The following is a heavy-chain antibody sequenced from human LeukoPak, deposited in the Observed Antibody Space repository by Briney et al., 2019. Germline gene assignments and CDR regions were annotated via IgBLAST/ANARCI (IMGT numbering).Heavy chain of an antibody. V-gene: IGHV3-11*01. CDR3: ARVLSRGGWALDY. CDR2: MSSSGNTI. J-gene: IGHJ4*02. CDR1: GFTFSDYN. Sequence: GGSLRLSGAASGFTFSDYNRGWLRQAPGKGREGGSYMSSSGNTIHYADSVKGRFTISRDNAKNSLYLQMINLRAEDTAVYYCARVLSRGGWALDYWGQGTLVTVSS. D-gene: IGHD6-19*01.